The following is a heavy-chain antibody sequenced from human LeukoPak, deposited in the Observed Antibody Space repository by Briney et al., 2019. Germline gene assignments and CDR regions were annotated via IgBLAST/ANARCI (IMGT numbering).Heavy chain of an antibody. CDR3: ARLNLIGSSPVHHYDF. V-gene: IGHV4-59*08. J-gene: IGHJ4*02. CDR1: GGSISGYY. D-gene: IGHD6-13*01. Sequence: SETLSLTCTVSGGSISGYYWSWIRQSPGKGLEYLAYIHYTGSTDYNPSLKSRVTISVDTSKNQFSLKLSFVTAADTAVYYCARLNLIGSSPVHHYDFWGQGTLVTVSS. CDR2: IHYTGST.